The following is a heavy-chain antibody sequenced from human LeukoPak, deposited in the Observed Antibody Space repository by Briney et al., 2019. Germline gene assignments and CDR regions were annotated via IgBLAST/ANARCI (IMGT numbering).Heavy chain of an antibody. J-gene: IGHJ4*02. CDR3: AKDPQRWLEPGGYFDY. D-gene: IGHD5-24*01. Sequence: GGSLRLSCAASGFTFSSYGMHWVRQAPGKGLEWVAVIWHDGSNKYYADSVKGRFTISRDNSKNTLYLQMNSLRAEDTAVYYCAKDPQRWLEPGGYFDYWGQGTLVTVSS. CDR2: IWHDGSNK. V-gene: IGHV3-33*06. CDR1: GFTFSSYG.